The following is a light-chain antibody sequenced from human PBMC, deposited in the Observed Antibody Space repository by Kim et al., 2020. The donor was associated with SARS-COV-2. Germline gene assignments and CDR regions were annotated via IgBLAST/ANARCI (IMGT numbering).Light chain of an antibody. CDR3: QQYNSPWT. CDR2: KAT. Sequence: SASVGDIVTITCRASQTISSWLAWYQQKPGKAPNLLIYKATSLETGVPSRFSGSGSGTEFTLTISSLQPDDFATYYCQQYNSPWTFGQGTKVDIK. J-gene: IGKJ1*01. CDR1: QTISSW. V-gene: IGKV1-5*03.